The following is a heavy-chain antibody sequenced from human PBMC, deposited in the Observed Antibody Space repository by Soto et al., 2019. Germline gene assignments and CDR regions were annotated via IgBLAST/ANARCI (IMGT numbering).Heavy chain of an antibody. Sequence: ASVKVSCKASGYTFTCYAMYWVRQAPGQRLEWMGWINAGNGNTKYSQKFQGRVTITRDTSASTAYMDLNSLRAEDTAVYYCARDGGSPFDYWGQGTLVTVSS. CDR2: INAGNGNT. J-gene: IGHJ4*02. CDR1: GYTFTCYA. D-gene: IGHD1-26*01. V-gene: IGHV1-3*01. CDR3: ARDGGSPFDY.